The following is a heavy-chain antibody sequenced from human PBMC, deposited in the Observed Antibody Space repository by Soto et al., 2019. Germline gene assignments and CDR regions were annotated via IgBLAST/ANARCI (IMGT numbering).Heavy chain of an antibody. CDR3: TVGSWSGEVFDI. CDR2: IIPMLGTR. D-gene: IGHD2-2*02. V-gene: IGHV1-69*08. CDR1: GGTFSTYS. J-gene: IGHJ3*02. Sequence: QVQLVQSGAEVKKPGSSVKVSCKDSGGTFSTYSLFWVRQAPGQGLEWMGRIIPMLGTRNYAQRFQDRVTITADKTTATAHMELSSLRSEDTALYYYTVGSWSGEVFDIWGQGTMVTVSS.